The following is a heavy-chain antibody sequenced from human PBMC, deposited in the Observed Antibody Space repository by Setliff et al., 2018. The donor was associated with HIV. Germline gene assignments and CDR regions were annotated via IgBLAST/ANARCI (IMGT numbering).Heavy chain of an antibody. CDR2: VSNTGTT. V-gene: IGHV4-39*02. D-gene: IGHD3-10*01. CDR3: ASEDYINYRVDN. CDR1: GGSISSGGYS. Sequence: PSETLSLTCAVSGGSISSGGYSWGWIRQTPGEVLEWIGSVSNTGTTYYNPSLKSRVIISVDTSKNHFSLNLSSVTAADTGVYYCASEDYINYRVDNWGQGTLVTVSS. J-gene: IGHJ1*01.